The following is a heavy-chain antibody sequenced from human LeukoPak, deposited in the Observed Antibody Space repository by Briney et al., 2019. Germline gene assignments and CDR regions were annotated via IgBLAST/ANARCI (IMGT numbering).Heavy chain of an antibody. J-gene: IGHJ4*02. D-gene: IGHD3-3*01. Sequence: GGSLRLSCAASGFSFSSDGMSWVRQAPGKGLEWVSGILGGAGSTYYADSVKGRFTISRDNSKNTLYLQMNSLRAEDTAVYYCPRVLPFCQHSPGGGQGPLFTVSS. CDR2: ILGGAGST. V-gene: IGHV3-23*01. CDR3: PRVLPFCQHSPG. CDR1: GFSFSSDG.